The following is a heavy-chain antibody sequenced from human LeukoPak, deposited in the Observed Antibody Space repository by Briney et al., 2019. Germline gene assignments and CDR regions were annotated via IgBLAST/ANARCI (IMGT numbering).Heavy chain of an antibody. Sequence: SETLSLTCTVSGGSISSGDYYWSWIRQPPGKGLEWIGYIYYSGSTNYNPSLKSRVTISVDTSKNQFSLKLSSVTAADTAVYYCARDPTDYGMGWFDPWGQGTLVTVSS. D-gene: IGHD4-17*01. CDR2: IYYSGST. J-gene: IGHJ5*02. V-gene: IGHV4-61*08. CDR1: GGSISSGDYY. CDR3: ARDPTDYGMGWFDP.